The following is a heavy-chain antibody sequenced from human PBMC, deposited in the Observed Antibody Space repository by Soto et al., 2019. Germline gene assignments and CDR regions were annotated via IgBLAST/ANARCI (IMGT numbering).Heavy chain of an antibody. D-gene: IGHD3-16*01. V-gene: IGHV3-33*01. CDR2: ISHDGNFE. CDR3: ARGGAMSAALSFGMDV. J-gene: IGHJ6*02. Sequence: QLQLVESGGNVVQPGRSLRLSCAASGFTFTTYAMHWVRQAPGTGLEWLAIISHDGNFEYYADSVKGRFTINREDSKNTIYLQMNSLRGDDSGVYFCARGGAMSAALSFGMDVWGQGTTVSVSS. CDR1: GFTFTTYA.